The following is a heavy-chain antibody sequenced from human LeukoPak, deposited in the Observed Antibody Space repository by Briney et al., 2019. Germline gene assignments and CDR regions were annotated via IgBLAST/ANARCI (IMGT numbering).Heavy chain of an antibody. CDR1: GGSISSSSYY. D-gene: IGHD4-17*01. V-gene: IGHV4-39*01. CDR2: IYYSGNT. CDR3: ATFRDYAPWVDY. J-gene: IGHJ4*02. Sequence: SETLSLTCTVSGGSISSSSYYWGWIRQPPGKGLEWIGSIYYSGNTYYNPSLKSRVTISVDTSKNQFSPKLSSVTAADTAVYYCATFRDYAPWVDYWGQGTLVTVSS.